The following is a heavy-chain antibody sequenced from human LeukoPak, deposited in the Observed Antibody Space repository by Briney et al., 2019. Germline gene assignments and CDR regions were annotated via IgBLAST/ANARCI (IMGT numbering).Heavy chain of an antibody. V-gene: IGHV3-11*04. CDR1: GFTFSDYY. J-gene: IGHJ4*02. CDR3: ARDRRPSIHQGLDS. D-gene: IGHD2-2*01. Sequence: GGSLRLSCAASGFTFSDYYMSWIRQAPGKGLEWISYISNSGSTIHYADSVKGRFTMSRDNAENSLYLQMNSLTAEDTAVYYCARDRRPSIHQGLDSWGQGTLVTVSS. CDR2: ISNSGSTI.